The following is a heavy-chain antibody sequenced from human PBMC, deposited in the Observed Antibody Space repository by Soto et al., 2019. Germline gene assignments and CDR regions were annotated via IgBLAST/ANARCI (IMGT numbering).Heavy chain of an antibody. J-gene: IGHJ6*02. CDR3: ARAYTGRLPRRADYYYALDV. Sequence: GSLRLSCTASGFTFSDYDMHWVRQAAGKGLEWVSTIGAARDPYYTGSGKGRFTISRENARNSMFLQMNSVTVGDTAVYYCARAYTGRLPRRADYYYALDVWGQGTKVTVSS. CDR2: IGAARDP. D-gene: IGHD2-15*01. V-gene: IGHV3-13*05. CDR1: GFTFSDYD.